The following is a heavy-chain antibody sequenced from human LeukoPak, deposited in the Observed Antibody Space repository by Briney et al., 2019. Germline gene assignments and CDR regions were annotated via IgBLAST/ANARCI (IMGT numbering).Heavy chain of an antibody. CDR3: ARDLWRGGCSSTSCYFEILNYYYYGMDV. D-gene: IGHD2-2*01. Sequence: GASVKVSCKASGYTFAGYYMHWVRQAPGQGLEWMGRINPNSGGTNYAQKFQGRVTMTRDTSISTAYMELSRLRSDDTAVYYCARDLWRGGCSSTSCYFEILNYYYYGMDVWGQGTTVTVSS. CDR2: INPNSGGT. V-gene: IGHV1-2*06. J-gene: IGHJ6*02. CDR1: GYTFAGYY.